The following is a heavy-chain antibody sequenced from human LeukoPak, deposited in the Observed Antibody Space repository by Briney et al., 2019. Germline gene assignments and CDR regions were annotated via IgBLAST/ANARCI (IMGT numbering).Heavy chain of an antibody. CDR1: GFTFSSYA. J-gene: IGHJ6*02. CDR2: ISGSGGST. CDR3: ARVSLGNEPGSSQNYYYYGMDV. D-gene: IGHD6-6*01. Sequence: GGSLRLSCAASGFTFSSYAMSWVRQAPGKGLEWVSAISGSGGSTYYADSVKGRFTISRDNSKNTLYLQMNSLRAEDTAVYYCARVSLGNEPGSSQNYYYYGMDVWGQGTTVTVSS. V-gene: IGHV3-23*01.